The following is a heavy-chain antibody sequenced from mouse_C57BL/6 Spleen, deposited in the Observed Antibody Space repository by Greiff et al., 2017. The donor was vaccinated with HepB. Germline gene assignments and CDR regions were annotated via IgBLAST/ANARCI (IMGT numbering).Heavy chain of an antibody. D-gene: IGHD4-1*01. CDR3: ARHETGNYFDY. V-gene: IGHV5-6*01. CDR1: GFTFSSYG. CDR2: ISSGGSYT. J-gene: IGHJ2*01. Sequence: EVQGVESGGDLVKPGGSLKLSCAASGFTFSSYGMSWVRQTPDKRLEWVATISSGGSYTYYPDSVKGRFTISRENAKNTLYLQMSSLKSEDTAMYYCARHETGNYFDYWGQGTTLTVSS.